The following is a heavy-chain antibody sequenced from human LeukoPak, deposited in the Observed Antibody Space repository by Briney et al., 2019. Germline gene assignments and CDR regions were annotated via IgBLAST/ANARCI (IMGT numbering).Heavy chain of an antibody. D-gene: IGHD1-26*01. Sequence: ASVKVSCKASGYTFTSYCMHWVRQAPGQGLERMGIINPSGGSTSYAQKFQGRVTTTRDMSTSTVYMELSSLRSEDTAVYYCARLPVGAIYFDDYWGQGTLVTVSS. CDR3: ARLPVGAIYFDDY. CDR1: GYTFTSYC. CDR2: INPSGGST. J-gene: IGHJ4*02. V-gene: IGHV1-46*01.